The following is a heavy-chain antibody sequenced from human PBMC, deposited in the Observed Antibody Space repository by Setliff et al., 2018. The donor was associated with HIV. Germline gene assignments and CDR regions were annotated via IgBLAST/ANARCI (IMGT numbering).Heavy chain of an antibody. Sequence: SETLSLTCTVSGVSISDYYWTWIRQSPGKGLEWIGEINHSGRTNYKPSLKSRVTISVDTSKNQFSLKLSSVTAADTAVYYCARGFPPTFCSGTSCYGGFTYYYYYMDVWGKGTTVTVSS. CDR3: ARGFPPTFCSGTSCYGGFTYYYYYMDV. CDR2: INHSGRT. V-gene: IGHV4-34*01. D-gene: IGHD2-2*01. CDR1: GVSISDYY. J-gene: IGHJ6*03.